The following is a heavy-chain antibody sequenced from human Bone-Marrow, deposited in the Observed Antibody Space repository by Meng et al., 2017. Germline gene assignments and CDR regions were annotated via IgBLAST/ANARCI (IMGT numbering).Heavy chain of an antibody. J-gene: IGHJ4*02. V-gene: IGHV3-30*01. Sequence: VDLGEAGGGSVPPGRALRLSGAASGFTFSSYAMHWVRQAPGKGLEWVAVISYDGSNKYYADSVKGRFTISRDNSKNTLYLQMNSLRAEDTAVYYCARDRAPYSSGLIDYWGQGSLVTVSS. CDR1: GFTFSSYA. D-gene: IGHD6-19*01. CDR2: ISYDGSNK. CDR3: ARDRAPYSSGLIDY.